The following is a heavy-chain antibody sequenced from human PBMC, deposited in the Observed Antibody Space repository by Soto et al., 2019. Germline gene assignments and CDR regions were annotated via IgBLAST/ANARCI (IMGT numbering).Heavy chain of an antibody. CDR1: GYTFTSYD. CDR3: ARELYSSVRFDP. J-gene: IGHJ5*02. V-gene: IGHV1-8*01. D-gene: IGHD6-25*01. Sequence: QVPLVQSGAEVKKSGASVKVSCKASGYTFTSYDINWVRQATGQGLEWMGWMNPNSGNTGYAQKFQGRVTMTRNTSISTAYMELSSLRSEDTAVYYCARELYSSVRFDPWGQGTLVTVSS. CDR2: MNPNSGNT.